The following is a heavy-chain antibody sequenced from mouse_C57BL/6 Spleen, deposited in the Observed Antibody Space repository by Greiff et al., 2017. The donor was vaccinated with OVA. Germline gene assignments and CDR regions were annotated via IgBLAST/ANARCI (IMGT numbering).Heavy chain of an antibody. D-gene: IGHD1-1*01. CDR3: ARYPPSTVVATDYAMDY. CDR2: IYPGSGST. Sequence: QVHVKQPGAELVKPGASVKMSCKASGYTFTSYWITWVKQRPGQGLEWIGDIYPGSGSTNYNEKFKSKATLTVDTSSSTAYMQLSSLTSEDSAVYYCARYPPSTVVATDYAMDYWGQGTSVTVSS. V-gene: IGHV1-55*01. CDR1: GYTFTSYW. J-gene: IGHJ4*01.